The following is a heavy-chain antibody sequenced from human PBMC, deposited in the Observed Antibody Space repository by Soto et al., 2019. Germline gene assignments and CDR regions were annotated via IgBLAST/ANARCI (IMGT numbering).Heavy chain of an antibody. J-gene: IGHJ4*02. CDR1: GFTFSNNV. D-gene: IGHD3-3*01. V-gene: IGHV3-23*01. CDR2: ISPSGTKT. Sequence: HPGGSLRLSCAAPGFTFSNNVMSWVRQAPGMGLEWVSAISPSGTKTSYPDSVKGRFTISRDNSKNMLYLQMSSLRADDTALYYCARGTEAIPIFGVAPFDYWGQGTLVTVSS. CDR3: ARGTEAIPIFGVAPFDY.